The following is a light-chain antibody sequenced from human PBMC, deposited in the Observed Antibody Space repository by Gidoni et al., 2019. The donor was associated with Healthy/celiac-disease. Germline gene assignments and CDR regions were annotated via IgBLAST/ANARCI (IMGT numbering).Light chain of an antibody. CDR1: QRVSSY. V-gene: IGKV3-11*01. Sequence: EIVSTQSPATLSLSLGERATHSCRASQRVSSYLAWYQQKPGQAPRLLIYDASNRATVIPARFSGSGSGTDFTLTISSLEPEDFAVYYCQQRSNWPLTFGGGTKVEIK. CDR3: QQRSNWPLT. CDR2: DAS. J-gene: IGKJ4*01.